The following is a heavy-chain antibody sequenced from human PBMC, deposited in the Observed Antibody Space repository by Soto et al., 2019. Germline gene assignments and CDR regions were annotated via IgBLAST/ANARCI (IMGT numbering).Heavy chain of an antibody. V-gene: IGHV3-23*01. CDR2: ISGSGGST. J-gene: IGHJ4*02. CDR3: AKDSLTYCGGDYYSNY. D-gene: IGHD2-21*02. Sequence: EVQLLESGGGLVQPGGSLRLSCAASGFTFSSYAMSWVRQAPGKGLEWVSAISGSGGSTYYADSVKGRFPISRDNSKNTLYLQMNSPGAEDTAVYYCAKDSLTYCGGDYYSNYWGQGTLVTVSS. CDR1: GFTFSSYA.